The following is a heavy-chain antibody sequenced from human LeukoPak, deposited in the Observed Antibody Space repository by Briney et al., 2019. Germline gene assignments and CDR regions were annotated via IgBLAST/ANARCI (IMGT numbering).Heavy chain of an antibody. CDR3: ASRSPYSSGLDY. D-gene: IGHD6-19*01. V-gene: IGHV4-59*01. J-gene: IGHJ4*02. CDR2: IYYSGST. CDR1: GFTFSSYW. Sequence: PGGSLRLSCAASGFTFSSYWMSWIRQPPGKGLEWIGYIYYSGSTNYNPSLKSRVTISVDTSKNQFSLKLSSVTAADTAVYYCASRSPYSSGLDYWGQGTLVTVSS.